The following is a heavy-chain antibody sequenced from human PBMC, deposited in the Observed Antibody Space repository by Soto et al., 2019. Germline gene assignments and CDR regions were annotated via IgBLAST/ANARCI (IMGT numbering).Heavy chain of an antibody. CDR1: GGSFSGYY. CDR2: INDRGSI. Sequence: QVQLQQWGAGPLRPLETLSLTCGVSGGSFSGYYWAWIRQSPGKGLEWIGEINDRGSINYNPSLKSRDSISVDTSKNNYTLNMRSVTAADTAVYYCARESHDILTGPPWVWYFNLWGRGTLVTVSS. D-gene: IGHD3-9*01. J-gene: IGHJ2*01. V-gene: IGHV4-34*01. CDR3: ARESHDILTGPPWVWYFNL.